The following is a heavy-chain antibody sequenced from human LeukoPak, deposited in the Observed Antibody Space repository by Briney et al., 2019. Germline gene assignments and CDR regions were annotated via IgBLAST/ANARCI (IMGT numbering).Heavy chain of an antibody. CDR2: ISYDGSNK. Sequence: GGSLRLSCAASGFTFSSYAMHWVRQAPGKGLEWVAVISYDGSNKYYADSVKGRFTISRDNSKNTPYLQMNSLRAEDTAVYYCAREDLIAVAVFDYWGQGTLVTVSS. CDR3: AREDLIAVAVFDY. CDR1: GFTFSSYA. J-gene: IGHJ4*02. V-gene: IGHV3-30*04. D-gene: IGHD6-19*01.